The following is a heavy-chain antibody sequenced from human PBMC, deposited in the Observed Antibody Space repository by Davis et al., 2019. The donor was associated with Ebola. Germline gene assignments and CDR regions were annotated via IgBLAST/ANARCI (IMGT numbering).Heavy chain of an antibody. CDR3: ARGYGPYFDS. D-gene: IGHD2-15*01. V-gene: IGHV1-46*01. CDR2: LRADGVNT. CDR1: GYTFTTYH. Sequence: ASVKVSCKASGYTFTTYHVHWVRQVPGQGLEWMGLLRADGVNTEYARRFQGSISMTRDTSINTAYMELSSLGSDDTAVFYCARGYGPYFDSWGQGTLVIVSS. J-gene: IGHJ4*02.